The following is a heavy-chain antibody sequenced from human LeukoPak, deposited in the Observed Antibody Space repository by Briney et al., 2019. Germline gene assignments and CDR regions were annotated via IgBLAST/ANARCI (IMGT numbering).Heavy chain of an antibody. Sequence: SETLSLSCTVSGGSISSYYWSWIRQPPGKGLEWIGYIYYSGSTNYNPSLKSRVTISVDTSKNQFSLKLSSVTAADTAVYYCARTRAAARSFDYWGQGTLVTVSS. CDR2: IYYSGST. CDR1: GGSISSYY. V-gene: IGHV4-59*01. D-gene: IGHD6-13*01. J-gene: IGHJ4*02. CDR3: ARTRAAARSFDY.